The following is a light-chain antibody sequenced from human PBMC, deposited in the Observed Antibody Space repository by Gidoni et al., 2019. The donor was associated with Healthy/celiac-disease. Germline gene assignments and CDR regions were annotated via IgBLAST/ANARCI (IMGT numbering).Light chain of an antibody. J-gene: IGLJ2*01. V-gene: IGLV3-21*04. Sequence: SYVLTQPPSVSVAPGKTARITCGGNNIGSKSVHGYQQKPGQAPVLVIYYDSDRPSGIPERFSGSNSGNTATLTINRVEAGDEADYYCQVWDSSSDHLVVFGGGTKLTVL. CDR3: QVWDSSSDHLVV. CDR2: YDS. CDR1: NIGSKS.